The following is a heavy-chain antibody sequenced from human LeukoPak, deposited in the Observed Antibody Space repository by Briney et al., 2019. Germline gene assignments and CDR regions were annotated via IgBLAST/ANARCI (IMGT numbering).Heavy chain of an antibody. CDR3: ARHVKIFGVVITLGVFDY. J-gene: IGHJ4*01. CDR1: GGSISSYY. CDR2: VFYTGST. V-gene: IGHV4-39*01. D-gene: IGHD3-3*01. Sequence: SETLSLTCTVSGGSISSYYWSWIRHPPGKGLEWIGSVFYTGSTYYNPSLQSRTTLSVDTSKNLFSLKLSSVTAADTAVYYCARHVKIFGVVITLGVFDYWGQGSLVTVSS.